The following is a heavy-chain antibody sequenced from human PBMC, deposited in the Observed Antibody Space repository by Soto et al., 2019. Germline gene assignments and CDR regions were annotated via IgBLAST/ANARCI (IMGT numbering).Heavy chain of an antibody. Sequence: QMQLQESGPGLVKPSETLSLTCTVSGGSISSSSYYWGWIRQPPGQGLEWLGTIYSLGNTYYNPSLQSRVTISVDKSKSQLFLKLSSVTAPDTAVYYCARQIYDSSGYYYASWGQGALVTVSS. CDR3: ARQIYDSSGYYYAS. CDR1: GGSISSSSYY. D-gene: IGHD3-22*01. CDR2: IYSLGNT. V-gene: IGHV4-39*01. J-gene: IGHJ4*02.